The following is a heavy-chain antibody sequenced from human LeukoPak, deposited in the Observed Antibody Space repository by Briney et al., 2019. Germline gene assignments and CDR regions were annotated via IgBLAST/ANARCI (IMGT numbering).Heavy chain of an antibody. CDR1: GGSFSGYY. CDR3: ARRIVVVTATKNAFDI. Sequence: KPSETLSLTCAVYGGSFSGYYWGWIRQPPGKGLEWIGSIYYSGSTYYNPSLKSRVTISVDTSKNQFSLKLSSVTAADTAVYYCARRIVVVTATKNAFDIWGQGTMVTVSS. V-gene: IGHV4-39*01. CDR2: IYYSGST. D-gene: IGHD2-21*02. J-gene: IGHJ3*02.